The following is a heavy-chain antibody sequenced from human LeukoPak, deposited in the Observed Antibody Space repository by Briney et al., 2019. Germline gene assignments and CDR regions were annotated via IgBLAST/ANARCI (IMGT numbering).Heavy chain of an antibody. J-gene: IGHJ6*03. Sequence: SETLSLTCTVSGGSISSYYWSWIRQPAGKGLDCIGRIYTSGSTNYNPSLKSRVTMSVDTSKNQFSLKLSSVTAADTAVYYCARDQDSSGWYEPYYYYYMDVWGKGTTVTVSS. D-gene: IGHD6-19*01. CDR3: ARDQDSSGWYEPYYYYYMDV. CDR1: GGSISSYY. V-gene: IGHV4-4*07. CDR2: IYTSGST.